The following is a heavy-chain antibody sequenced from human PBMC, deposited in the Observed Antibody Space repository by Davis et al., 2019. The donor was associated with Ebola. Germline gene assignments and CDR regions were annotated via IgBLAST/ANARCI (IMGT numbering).Heavy chain of an antibody. D-gene: IGHD3-16*01. CDR1: AFTFSSYS. CDR2: ITGSGSTI. J-gene: IGHJ4*02. Sequence: GESLKISCAASAFTFSSYSMNWVRQAPGKGLEWVSYITGSGSTIYYADSVKGRFTISRDNAKNSLYLQMNSLRAEDTAVYYCARDLGLGDYWGQGTLVTVSS. V-gene: IGHV3-48*04. CDR3: ARDLGLGDY.